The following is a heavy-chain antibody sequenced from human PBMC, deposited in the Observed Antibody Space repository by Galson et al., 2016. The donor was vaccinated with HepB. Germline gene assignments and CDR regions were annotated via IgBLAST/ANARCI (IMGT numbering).Heavy chain of an antibody. CDR1: GFPFTSYS. Sequence: SLRLSCAASGFPFTSYSMNWVRQAPGKGLEWVSSISSSSSYIYYTDSVKGRFTISRDNAKNLMYLQMNGLRAEDTAVYHCARDTSLLETAMVTPYYYGMDVWGQGTTVTVS. CDR2: ISSSSSYI. D-gene: IGHD5-18*01. CDR3: ARDTSLLETAMVTPYYYGMDV. J-gene: IGHJ6*02. V-gene: IGHV3-21*01.